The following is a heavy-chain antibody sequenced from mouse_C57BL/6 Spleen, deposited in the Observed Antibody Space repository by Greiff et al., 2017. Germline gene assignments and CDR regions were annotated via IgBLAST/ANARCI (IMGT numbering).Heavy chain of an antibody. D-gene: IGHD2-1*01. CDR2: IYPGDGDT. CDR3: ARSTGPYYFGD. V-gene: IGHV1-82*01. Sequence: QVQLQQSGPELVKPGASVKISCKASGYAFSSSWMNWVKQRPGKGLEWIGRIYPGDGDTNYNGKFKGKATLTADKSSSTAYMQLSSLTSEDSAVYFCARSTGPYYFGDWGQGTTLTVSS. CDR1: GYAFSSSW. J-gene: IGHJ2*01.